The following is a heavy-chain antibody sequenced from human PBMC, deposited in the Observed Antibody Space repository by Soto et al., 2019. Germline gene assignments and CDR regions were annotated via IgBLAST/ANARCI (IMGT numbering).Heavy chain of an antibody. CDR1: GGSISSYY. D-gene: IGHD3-3*01. CDR2: IYYSGST. V-gene: IGHV4-59*01. CDR3: ARGGSGVGDFDY. Sequence: TSETLSLTCTVSGGSISSYYWSWIRQPPGKGLEWIGYIYYSGSTNYNPSLKSRVTISVDTSKNQFSLKLSSVTAADTAVYYCARGGSGVGDFDYWGQGTLVTVSS. J-gene: IGHJ4*02.